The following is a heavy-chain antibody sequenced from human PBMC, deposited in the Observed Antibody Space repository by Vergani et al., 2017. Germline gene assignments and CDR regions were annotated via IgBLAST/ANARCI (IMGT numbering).Heavy chain of an antibody. CDR2: VYYLGNP. CDR3: VRHGYRSVIDWFDP. CDR1: GGSVNNDSYF. Sequence: QLQLQESGPGLLKPSETLSLTCVVSGGSVNNDSYFWGWIRQAPGKGLEHIASVYYLGNPYYNPSVKSRVSVSVDTSKNQFSLKFSYVTAADTAVYYCVRHGYRSVIDWFDPWSQGTLVTVS. J-gene: IGHJ5*02. V-gene: IGHV4-39*01. D-gene: IGHD5-24*01.